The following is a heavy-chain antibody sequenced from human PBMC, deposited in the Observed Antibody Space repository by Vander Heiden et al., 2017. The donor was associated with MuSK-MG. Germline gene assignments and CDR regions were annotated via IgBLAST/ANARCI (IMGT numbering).Heavy chain of an antibody. Sequence: QVQLQESGPGLVTPSQTLSLTCTVSGGSISSGTYSWSWIRRPAGKGLEWIGHIDTSGSTNYNPSLKSRVTISADTSNNHFSLKLSSVTAADTAVYYCVRATKRYHYDNSGNFDYWGQGTLVTVSS. CDR1: GGSISSGTYS. CDR2: IDTSGST. D-gene: IGHD3-22*01. CDR3: VRATKRYHYDNSGNFDY. V-gene: IGHV4-61*02. J-gene: IGHJ4*02.